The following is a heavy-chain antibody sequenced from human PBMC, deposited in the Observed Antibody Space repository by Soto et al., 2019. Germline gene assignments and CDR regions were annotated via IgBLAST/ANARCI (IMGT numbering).Heavy chain of an antibody. D-gene: IGHD2-2*01. J-gene: IGHJ5*02. CDR2: IKSKTDGGTT. V-gene: IGHV3-15*07. CDR1: GFTFSNAG. Sequence: PGGSLRLSCAASGFTFSNAGMSWVRQAPGKGLEWVGRIKSKTDGGTTDYAAPVKGRFTISRDDSKNTLYLQMNSLKTGDTAVYYCTTDPGGPAPPNWFDPWGQGTLVTVSS. CDR3: TTDPGGPAPPNWFDP.